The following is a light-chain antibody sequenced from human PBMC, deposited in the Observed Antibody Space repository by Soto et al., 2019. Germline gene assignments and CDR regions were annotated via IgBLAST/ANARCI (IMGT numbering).Light chain of an antibody. J-gene: IGKJ4*01. Sequence: EIVLTQSPATLSLSPGERATLSCRASQSVSSQLAWYQQKPGKAPRLLIYDASNRATGIPARFRGSGSGTDFTITISSLEPEDFAVYYCQQRGNWPSLTFGRGTKVEIK. CDR1: QSVSSQ. CDR3: QQRGNWPSLT. CDR2: DAS. V-gene: IGKV3-11*01.